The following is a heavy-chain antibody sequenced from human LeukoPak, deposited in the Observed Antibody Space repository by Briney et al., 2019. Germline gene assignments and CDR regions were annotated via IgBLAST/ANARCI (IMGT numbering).Heavy chain of an antibody. CDR2: INPNNGAA. D-gene: IGHD1-26*01. V-gene: IGHV1-2*06. CDR3: ATYSGNYQSAY. Sequence: VASGKVSCKASGYTFTGYYMHWVRQAPGQGLEWMGRINPNNGAANYAQKFQGRVTMTRDTSISTAYMELSWLKSDDTAVYYCATYSGNYQSAYWGQGTLVTVSS. CDR1: GYTFTGYY. J-gene: IGHJ4*02.